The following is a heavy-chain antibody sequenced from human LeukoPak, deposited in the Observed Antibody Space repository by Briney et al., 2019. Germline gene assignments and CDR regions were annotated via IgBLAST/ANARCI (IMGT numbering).Heavy chain of an antibody. CDR1: GGSISSYY. Sequence: PSETLSLTCTVSGGSISSYYWSWIRQPPGKGLEWIGYIYYSGSTNYNPSLKSRVTISVDTSKNQFSLKLSSVTAADTAVYYCARTYYYDSSGYYYPSGFDPWGQGTLVTVSS. D-gene: IGHD3-22*01. CDR3: ARTYYYDSSGYYYPSGFDP. CDR2: IYYSGST. J-gene: IGHJ5*02. V-gene: IGHV4-59*01.